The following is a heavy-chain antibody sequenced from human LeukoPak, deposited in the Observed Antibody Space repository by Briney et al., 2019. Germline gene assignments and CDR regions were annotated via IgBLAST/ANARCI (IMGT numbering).Heavy chain of an antibody. J-gene: IGHJ3*02. CDR1: RFSFDDYA. V-gene: IGHV3-9*03. Sequence: PGRSLRLSCAASRFSFDDYAMHWVRQAPGKGLEWVSGISWNSGSIGYADSVKGRFTISRDNAKNSLYLQMNSLRAEDMALYYCAKDIGHSSGYYNDAFDIWGQGTMVTVSS. CDR2: ISWNSGSI. D-gene: IGHD3-22*01. CDR3: AKDIGHSSGYYNDAFDI.